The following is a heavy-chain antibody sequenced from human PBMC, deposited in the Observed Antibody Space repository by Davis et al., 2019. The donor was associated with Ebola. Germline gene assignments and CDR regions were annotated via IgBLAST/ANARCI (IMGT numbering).Heavy chain of an antibody. J-gene: IGHJ4*02. CDR2: VSGSGTTT. CDR1: GFTFRTYA. Sequence: GESLKISCAASGFTFRTYAMNWVRQAPGKGLEWVSAVSGSGTTTSYADSVKGRFTISRDDAKNTLFLQMNSLRAEDTAVYYCGISPGAYCYGYCQGSWGQGTLVTVSS. CDR3: GISPGAYCYGYCQGS. D-gene: IGHD2-21*01. V-gene: IGHV3-23*01.